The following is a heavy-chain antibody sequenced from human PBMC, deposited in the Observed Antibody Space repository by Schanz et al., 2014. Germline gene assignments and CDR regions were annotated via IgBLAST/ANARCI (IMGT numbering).Heavy chain of an antibody. Sequence: VPLVDSGGGLVKPGGSLRLSCVASGFAFSSFAMTWVRQAPGRGLEWVSSISTSGTYMYIADSLKGRLTISRDDAKKSMYLQMNNLRAEDTAVYYCARESSNDIVLVPGAVFDHWGQGILVTVSS. D-gene: IGHD2-2*01. V-gene: IGHV3-21*01. CDR2: ISTSGTYM. CDR3: ARESSNDIVLVPGAVFDH. CDR1: GFAFSSFA. J-gene: IGHJ4*02.